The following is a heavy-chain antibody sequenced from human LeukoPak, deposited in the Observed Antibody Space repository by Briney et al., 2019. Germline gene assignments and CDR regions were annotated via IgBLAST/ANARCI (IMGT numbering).Heavy chain of an antibody. Sequence: GGSIRLSCAASGFTFSNAWMSWVRQAPGKGLEWVGRIKSKTDGGTTDYAAPVKGRFTISRDDSKNTLYLQMNSLKTEDTAVYYCTTDPITFGGVIVIPSHDAFDIWGQGTMVTVSS. CDR3: TTDPITFGGVIVIPSHDAFDI. V-gene: IGHV3-15*01. J-gene: IGHJ3*02. CDR2: IKSKTDGGTT. D-gene: IGHD3-16*02. CDR1: GFTFSNAW.